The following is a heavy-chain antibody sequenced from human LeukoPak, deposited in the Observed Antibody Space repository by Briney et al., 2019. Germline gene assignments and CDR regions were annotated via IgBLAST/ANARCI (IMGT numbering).Heavy chain of an antibody. V-gene: IGHV4-61*02. J-gene: IGHJ5*02. CDR2: IYTSGST. D-gene: IGHD6-19*01. CDR3: ARETLNIAVAGVSFDP. Sequence: SETLSLTCTVSGGSISSGGYYWSWIRQPAGKGLEWIGRIYTSGSTNYNPSLKSRVTISVDTSKNQFSLKLSSVTAADTAVYYCARETLNIAVAGVSFDPWGQGTLVTVSS. CDR1: GGSISSGGYY.